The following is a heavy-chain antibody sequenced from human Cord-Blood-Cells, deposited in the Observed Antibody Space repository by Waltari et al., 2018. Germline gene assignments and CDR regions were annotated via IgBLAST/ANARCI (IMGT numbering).Heavy chain of an antibody. D-gene: IGHD2-2*01. CDR2: IIPIFGTA. CDR1: GGTFRSDA. V-gene: IGHV1-69*01. CDR3: ARGSGGCSSTSCYYNAFDI. J-gene: IGHJ3*02. Sequence: QVQLVQSGAEVKKPGSSVKVSGQASGGTFRSDAISWVRQVPGQGLEWMGGIIPIFGTANYAQKFQGRVTITADESTSTAYMELSSLRSEDTAVYYCARGSGGCSSTSCYYNAFDIWGQGTMVTVSS.